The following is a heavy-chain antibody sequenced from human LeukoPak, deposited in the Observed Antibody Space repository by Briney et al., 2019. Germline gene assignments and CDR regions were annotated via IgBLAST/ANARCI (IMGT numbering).Heavy chain of an antibody. Sequence: SETLSLTCSVSSGSLITYSRSWVRQSPGKRLEWIGYIYYGGTTNYNPSLKSRATISADTAKNQFSLRLRSVTAADTAIYYCARDTTVRSGMQHWGQGTLVTVSS. CDR1: SGSLITYS. CDR2: IYYGGTT. J-gene: IGHJ4*02. V-gene: IGHV4-59*01. CDR3: ARDTTVRSGMQH. D-gene: IGHD1-1*01.